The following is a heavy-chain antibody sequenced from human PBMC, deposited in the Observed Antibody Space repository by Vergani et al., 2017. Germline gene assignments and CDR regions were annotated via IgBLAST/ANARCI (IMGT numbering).Heavy chain of an antibody. Sequence: QVQLVQSGAEVKKPGASVKVSCWASGYTFIEYDIDWVRQAAGQGLDWMGWMNPKSGNSGFTQKSQGRVTMTRDTSISTAYMELNSLTSEDTAVYYCARAPGRRCSXGSCYSSFRWFDPWGQGTLVTVFS. J-gene: IGHJ5*02. CDR1: GYTFIEYD. CDR3: ARAPGRRCSXGSCYSSFRWFDP. CDR2: MNPKSGNS. V-gene: IGHV1-8*01. D-gene: IGHD2-15*01.